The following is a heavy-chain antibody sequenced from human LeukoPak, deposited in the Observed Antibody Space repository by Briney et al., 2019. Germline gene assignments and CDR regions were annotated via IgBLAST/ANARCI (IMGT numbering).Heavy chain of an antibody. D-gene: IGHD2-8*02. J-gene: IGHJ6*03. Sequence: RGSLRLSCAASGLTFSRYWMTWFRQAPGKGLEWVANIKQDGSEKYYVDSVKGRFTISRDNADRSLYLQMTSLRVEDTAVYFCASRYCTGVNCFAASYMCMDVWGKGTAVTVSS. CDR2: IKQDGSEK. V-gene: IGHV3-7*01. CDR1: GLTFSRYW. CDR3: ASRYCTGVNCFAASYMCMDV.